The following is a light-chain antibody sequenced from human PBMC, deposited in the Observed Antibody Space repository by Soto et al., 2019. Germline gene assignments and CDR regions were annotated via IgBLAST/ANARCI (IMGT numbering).Light chain of an antibody. CDR2: EVS. CDR3: SSYISRTFVV. V-gene: IGLV2-14*01. J-gene: IGLJ2*01. Sequence: QLVLTQPASVSGSPGQSITISCTGTSGDVGGYNYVSWYQRHPGKAPKLIIYEVSNRPSGVSDRFSAFKSGNTASLTISGLRAEDEADYYCSSYISRTFVVFGGGTKLTVL. CDR1: SGDVGGYNY.